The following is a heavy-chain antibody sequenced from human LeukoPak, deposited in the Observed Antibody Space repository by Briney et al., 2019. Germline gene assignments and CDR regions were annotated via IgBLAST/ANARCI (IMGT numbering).Heavy chain of an antibody. CDR1: GFTFSSYW. V-gene: IGHV3-7*01. J-gene: IGHJ3*02. CDR3: ARNIGYCSSTSCYKRGAFDI. D-gene: IGHD2-2*02. CDR2: IKQDGSEK. Sequence: GGSLRLSCAASGFTFSSYWMSWVRQAPGKGLEWAANIKQDGSEKYYVDSVKGRFTISRDNAKNSLYLQMNSLRAEDTAVYYCARNIGYCSSTSCYKRGAFDIWGQGTMVTVSS.